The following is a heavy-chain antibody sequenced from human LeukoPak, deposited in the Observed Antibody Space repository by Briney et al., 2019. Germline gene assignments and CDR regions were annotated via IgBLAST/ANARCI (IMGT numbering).Heavy chain of an antibody. CDR3: AREQRLVLGTNSFDY. Sequence: SQTLSLTCTVSGGSISSGDYYWSWIRQPPGKGLEWIGYIYYSGSTYYNPSLKSRVTISVDTSKNQFSLKLSSVTAADTAVYYCAREQRLVLGTNSFDYWGQGTLVTVPS. J-gene: IGHJ4*02. D-gene: IGHD7-27*01. CDR2: IYYSGST. CDR1: GGSISSGDYY. V-gene: IGHV4-30-4*01.